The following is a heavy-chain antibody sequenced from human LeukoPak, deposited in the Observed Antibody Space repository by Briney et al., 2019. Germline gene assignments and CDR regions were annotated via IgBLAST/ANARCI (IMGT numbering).Heavy chain of an antibody. CDR3: ARGPRSGYDPLPIDY. D-gene: IGHD5-12*01. CDR2: IYYSGST. V-gene: IGHV4-39*07. CDR1: GGSISSSSYY. J-gene: IGHJ4*02. Sequence: SETLSLTCTVSGGSISSSSYYWGWIRQPPGKGLEWIGSIYYSGSTYYNPSLKSRVTISVDTSKNQFSLKLSSVTAADTAVYYCARGPRSGYDPLPIDYWGQGTLVTVSS.